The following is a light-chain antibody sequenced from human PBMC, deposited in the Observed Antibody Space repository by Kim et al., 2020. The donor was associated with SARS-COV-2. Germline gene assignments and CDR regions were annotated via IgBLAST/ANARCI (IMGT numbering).Light chain of an antibody. V-gene: IGKV3-15*01. CDR1: QSVGSN. J-gene: IGKJ4*01. CDR2: DAS. CDR3: QQYSKWPLT. Sequence: VSPAERAALSCRASQSVGSNLAWYEQKPGQAPRLLIYDASIRATDIPARFSGSGSGTEFTLIISSLQSEDFAVYYCQQYSKWPLTFGGGTKVDIK.